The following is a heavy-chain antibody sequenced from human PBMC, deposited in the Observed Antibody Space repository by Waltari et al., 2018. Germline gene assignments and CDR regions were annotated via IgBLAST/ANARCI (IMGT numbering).Heavy chain of an antibody. CDR3: AREPLDTMVRFRYFDY. D-gene: IGHD3-10*01. V-gene: IGHV3-7*01. CDR2: IKQDGSEK. Sequence: EVQLVESGGGLVQPGGSLRLSCAASGFTFSSYWMSWVRQAPGKGLGWVANIKQDGSEKYYVDSVKGRFTISRDNAKNALYLQMNSLRAEDTAVYYCAREPLDTMVRFRYFDYWGQGTLVTVSA. CDR1: GFTFSSYW. J-gene: IGHJ4*02.